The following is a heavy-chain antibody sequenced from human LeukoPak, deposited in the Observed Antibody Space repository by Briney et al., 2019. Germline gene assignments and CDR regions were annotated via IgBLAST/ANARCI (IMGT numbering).Heavy chain of an antibody. Sequence: GESLKISCKGSGYSFTGYWIAWVRQMPGKGLEWMGIMYPGDSDTRYSPSFQGQVTISADKSISTAYLQWSSLKTWDTAMYFCARGHSSGRVQPHDYWGQGTLVTVSS. CDR3: ARGHSSGRVQPHDY. CDR1: GYSFTGYW. CDR2: MYPGDSDT. D-gene: IGHD6-25*01. V-gene: IGHV5-51*01. J-gene: IGHJ4*02.